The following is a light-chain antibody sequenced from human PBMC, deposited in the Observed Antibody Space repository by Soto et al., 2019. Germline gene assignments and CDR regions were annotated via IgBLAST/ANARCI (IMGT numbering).Light chain of an antibody. J-gene: IGKJ5*01. V-gene: IGKV1-9*01. CDR1: QGISSY. CDR2: TAS. CDR3: QQRNSYPIS. Sequence: DIQLTQSPSFLSASVGDRVTITCRASQGISSYLAWYQQKPGKAPNLLIHTASTLQSGVPSRFSGSGSGKEFTLTISSLQPEDFATYYCQQRNSYPISFGQGTRLEI.